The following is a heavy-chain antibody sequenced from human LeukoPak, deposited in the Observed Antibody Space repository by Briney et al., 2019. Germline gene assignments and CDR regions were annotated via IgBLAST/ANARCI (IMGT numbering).Heavy chain of an antibody. Sequence: GGSLRLSCTASGFTFGDYAMSWFRQAPGKGLEWVGFIRSKAYGGTTEYAASVKGRFTISRDDSKSIAYLQMNSLKTEDTAVYYCTTHRDYDAFDIWGQGTMVTVSS. V-gene: IGHV3-49*03. CDR3: TTHRDYDAFDI. J-gene: IGHJ3*02. D-gene: IGHD4-17*01. CDR1: GFTFGDYA. CDR2: IRSKAYGGTT.